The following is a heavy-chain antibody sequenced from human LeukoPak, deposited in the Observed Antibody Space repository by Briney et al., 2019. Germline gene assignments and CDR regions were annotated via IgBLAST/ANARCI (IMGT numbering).Heavy chain of an antibody. CDR1: EFTVNSNY. J-gene: IGHJ3*02. Sequence: PGGSLRLSCAASEFTVNSNYMSWVRQAPGKGPPRVSLIYSGGSTYYADSVKGRFTISRHNSRNTLYLQMNSLRAEDTAVYYCARHIGFDAFDIWGQGTMVTVSS. V-gene: IGHV3-53*04. CDR3: ARHIGFDAFDI. CDR2: IYSGGST.